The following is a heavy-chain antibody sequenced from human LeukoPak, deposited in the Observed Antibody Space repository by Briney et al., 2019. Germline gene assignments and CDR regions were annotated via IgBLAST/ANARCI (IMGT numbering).Heavy chain of an antibody. V-gene: IGHV4-59*08. Sequence: SETLSLTCTVSGGSISSYYWSWIRQPPGKGLEWIGYIYYSGSTYYNPSLKSRVTISVDTSKNQFSLKLSSVTAADTAVYYCARADVMITFGGVIVPALFDYWGQGTLVTVSS. D-gene: IGHD3-16*02. CDR1: GGSISSYY. J-gene: IGHJ4*02. CDR2: IYYSGST. CDR3: ARADVMITFGGVIVPALFDY.